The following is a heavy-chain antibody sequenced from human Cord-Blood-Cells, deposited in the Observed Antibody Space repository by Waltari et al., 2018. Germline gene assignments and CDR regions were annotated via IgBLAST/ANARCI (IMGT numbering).Heavy chain of an antibody. J-gene: IGHJ4*02. D-gene: IGHD2-2*01. CDR3: ARDHSTSCFPLDY. CDR2: ISAYNGNT. V-gene: IGHV1-18*04. Sequence: VPLVQSGAEVKKPGASAKVSCKASGSTFTTYGIHWVRQAPGQGPEWMGWISAYNGNTNYAQKLQGRVTMTTDTSTSTAYMELRSLRSDDTAVYYCARDHSTSCFPLDYWGQGTLVTVSS. CDR1: GSTFTTYG.